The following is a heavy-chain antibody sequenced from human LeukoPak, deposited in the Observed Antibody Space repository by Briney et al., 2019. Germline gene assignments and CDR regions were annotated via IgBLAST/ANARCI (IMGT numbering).Heavy chain of an antibody. Sequence: RPGGSLRLSCAASGFTFSSYAMSWVRQAPGKGLEWIGEINHSGSTNYNPSLKSRVTISVDTSKNQFSLKLSSVTAADTAVYYCAGPGARRFGQNWFDPWGQGTLVTVSS. J-gene: IGHJ5*02. D-gene: IGHD3-16*01. CDR2: INHSGST. V-gene: IGHV4-34*08. CDR1: GFTFSSYA. CDR3: AGPGARRFGQNWFDP.